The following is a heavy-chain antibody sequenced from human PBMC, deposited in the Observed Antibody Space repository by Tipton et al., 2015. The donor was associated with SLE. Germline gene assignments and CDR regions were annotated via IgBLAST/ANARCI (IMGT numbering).Heavy chain of an antibody. J-gene: IGHJ4*02. V-gene: IGHV4-31*03. CDR1: GGSISRIGYY. D-gene: IGHD2-2*01. CDR3: ARVWGTGSRGVDY. CDR2: IYHTGST. Sequence: TLSLTCTVSGGSISRIGYYWSWIRQHPGKGLEWIGYIYHTGSTYYNPSLESRLTISIETSKNQFSLRLTSMTPADTAVYYCARVWGTGSRGVDYWGQGTLVTVSS.